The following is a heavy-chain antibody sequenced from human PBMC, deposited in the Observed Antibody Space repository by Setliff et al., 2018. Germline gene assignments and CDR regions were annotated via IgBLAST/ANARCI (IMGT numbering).Heavy chain of an antibody. Sequence: SETLSLTCAVSGASISSGSYYWSWIRQPAGKGLEWIGRLHTSGSTNYNPSLKGRATISVDTSNNQFSLKLTSVIAADTAVYFCARDNTIVGATDYWGQGALVTVSS. CDR2: LHTSGST. CDR3: ARDNTIVGATDY. CDR1: GASISSGSYY. V-gene: IGHV4-61*02. D-gene: IGHD1-26*01. J-gene: IGHJ4*02.